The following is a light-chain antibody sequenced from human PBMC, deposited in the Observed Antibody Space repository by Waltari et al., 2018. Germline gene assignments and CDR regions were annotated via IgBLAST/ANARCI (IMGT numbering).Light chain of an antibody. CDR3: NSYTRSSTLV. CDR1: SSDIGAYNY. J-gene: IGLJ2*01. V-gene: IGLV2-14*03. Sequence: QSALTQPASVSGSPGPSITISCAGTSSDIGAYNYVSWYQQHPGKAPKLMIYDVNNRPSGVSNRFSGSKSGNTASLTISGLQADDEADYYCNSYTRSSTLVFGGGTKLTVL. CDR2: DVN.